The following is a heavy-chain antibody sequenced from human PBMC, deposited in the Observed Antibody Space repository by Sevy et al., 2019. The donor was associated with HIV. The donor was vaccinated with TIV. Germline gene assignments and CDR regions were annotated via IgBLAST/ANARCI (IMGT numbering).Heavy chain of an antibody. CDR3: ATTSTPLYYYALDV. CDR2: IYSGEYT. J-gene: IGHJ6*02. D-gene: IGHD1-26*01. V-gene: IGHV3-53*01. Sequence: GGSLRLSCAASGFTVSSKYMSWVRQAPGKGLEWVSVIYSGEYTYYAASVKGRFTISRDISKNTLNLEMNNLRAEDTAIYYCATTSTPLYYYALDVWGQGTTVTVSS. CDR1: GFTVSSKY.